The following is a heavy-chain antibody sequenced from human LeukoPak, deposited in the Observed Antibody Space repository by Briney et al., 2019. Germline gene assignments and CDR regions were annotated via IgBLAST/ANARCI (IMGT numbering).Heavy chain of an antibody. Sequence: SETLSLTCTVSGGSISSSSYYWGGIRQPPRKGLEWIGSIYYSGSTYYNPSLKSRVTISVDTSKNQFSLKLSSVTAADTAVYYCARHRMYYYDSSGRGVADAFDIWGQGTMVTVSS. V-gene: IGHV4-39*01. CDR3: ARHRMYYYDSSGRGVADAFDI. CDR1: GGSISSSSYY. CDR2: IYYSGST. J-gene: IGHJ3*02. D-gene: IGHD3-22*01.